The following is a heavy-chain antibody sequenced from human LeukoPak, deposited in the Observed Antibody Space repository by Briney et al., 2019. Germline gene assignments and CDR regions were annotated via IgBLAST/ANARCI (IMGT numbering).Heavy chain of an antibody. V-gene: IGHV3-30*17. D-gene: IGHD2-8*01. J-gene: IGHJ4*02. CDR3: ARAPLIMAAPDY. CDR2: LSFDGRNE. Sequence: GSLILSCAASGFTFSTYAKHLGRQAPGEGLEGVAVLSFDGRNEYYADAVKGRFTISRDNSENTVSLQMNSLRTEDTAVYYCARAPLIMAAPDYWGQGTLVTVSS. CDR1: GFTFSTYA.